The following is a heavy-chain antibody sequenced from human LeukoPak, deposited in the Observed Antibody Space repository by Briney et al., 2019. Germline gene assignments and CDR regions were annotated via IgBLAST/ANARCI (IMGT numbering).Heavy chain of an antibody. D-gene: IGHD6-13*01. CDR1: GGSISSYY. J-gene: IGHJ4*02. V-gene: IGHV4-4*09. CDR3: ASYSNSWYYFDY. CDR2: IYTSGST. Sequence: TSETLSLTCTVSGGSISSYYWSWIRQPPGKGLEWIGYIYTSGSTNYNPSLKSRVTISVDTSKNQFSLKLSSVTAADTAVYYCASYSNSWYYFDYWGQGTLVTVSS.